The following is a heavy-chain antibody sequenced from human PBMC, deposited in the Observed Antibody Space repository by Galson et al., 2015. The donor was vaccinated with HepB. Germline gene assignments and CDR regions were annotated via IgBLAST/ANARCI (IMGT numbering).Heavy chain of an antibody. CDR3: ARRDYYDSSGVDY. Sequence: LSLTCTVSGGSISSYYWSWIRQPPGKGLEWIGYIYYSGSTNYNPSLKSRVTISVDTSKNQFSLKLSSVTAADTAVYYCARRDYYDSSGVDYWGQGTLVTVSS. CDR2: IYYSGST. D-gene: IGHD3-22*01. V-gene: IGHV4-59*08. J-gene: IGHJ4*02. CDR1: GGSISSYY.